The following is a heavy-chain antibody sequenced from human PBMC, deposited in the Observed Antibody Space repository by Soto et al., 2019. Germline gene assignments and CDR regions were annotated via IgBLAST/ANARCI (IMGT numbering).Heavy chain of an antibody. CDR3: ARLGYNYGPTFDY. V-gene: IGHV4-59*08. D-gene: IGHD5-12*01. CDR1: GGSISSYY. Sequence: SETLSLTCTVSGGSISSYYWSWIRQPPGKGLEWIGYIYYSGSTNYNPSLKSRVTISVDTSKNQFSLKLSSVTAADTAVYYCARLGYNYGPTFDYWGQGTLVTVS. CDR2: IYYSGST. J-gene: IGHJ4*02.